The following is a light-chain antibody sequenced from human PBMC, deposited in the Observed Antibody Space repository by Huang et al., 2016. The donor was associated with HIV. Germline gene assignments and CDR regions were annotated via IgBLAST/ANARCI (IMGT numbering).Light chain of an antibody. CDR3: QQYESYPYT. CDR2: DAS. V-gene: IGKV1-5*01. Sequence: DIQMTQSPSTLSASVGDRITITCRASQTINRRVAWYQQKPGKAPKVLIFDASSLESGVPPRFSGSGSGTEFTLTISNLQPDNFATYYCQQYESYPYTFGQGTKLQIK. J-gene: IGKJ2*01. CDR1: QTINRR.